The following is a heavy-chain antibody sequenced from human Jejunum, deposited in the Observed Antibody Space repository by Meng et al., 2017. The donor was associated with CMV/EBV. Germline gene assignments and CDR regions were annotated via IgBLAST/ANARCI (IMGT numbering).Heavy chain of an antibody. CDR2: VYHRGDT. Sequence: QVQLQESRPGLVKPSGTLSLSCTGSGDSISSDIWWSWVRQPPGKGLEWIGEVYHRGDTNYNPSLKSRVDISVDKSKNQFYLSLFSVTAADTAVYYCGRDQGRELINHWGQGTLVTVSS. V-gene: IGHV4-4*02. CDR3: GRDQGRELINH. J-gene: IGHJ4*02. CDR1: GDSISSDIW. D-gene: IGHD1-7*01.